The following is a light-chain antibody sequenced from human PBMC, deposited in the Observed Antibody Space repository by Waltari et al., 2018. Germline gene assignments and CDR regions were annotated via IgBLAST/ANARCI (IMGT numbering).Light chain of an antibody. Sequence: QSALTQPRSVSGSPGQSVTISCSGTSSDVGGYDYVSWYRHPPGKAPKVMIYEVTKRPSGVPDRFSGSSSGNTAALTISGLQADDEATYYCCSYAGTYTYVLFGGGTKLTVL. CDR1: SSDVGGYDY. J-gene: IGLJ2*01. CDR3: CSYAGTYTYVL. CDR2: EVT. V-gene: IGLV2-11*01.